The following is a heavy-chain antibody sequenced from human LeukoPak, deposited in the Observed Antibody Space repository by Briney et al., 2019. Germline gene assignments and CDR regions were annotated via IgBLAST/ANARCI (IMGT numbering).Heavy chain of an antibody. Sequence: AGGSLRLSCAASGFTFSDYYMSWIRQAPGKGLEWVSYISSSGITIYYADSVKGRFTISRDNAKNSLYLQMNSLRAADTAVYYCARDVALGRDAFDIWGQGTMLTVSS. CDR2: ISSSGITI. CDR3: ARDVALGRDAFDI. CDR1: GFTFSDYY. D-gene: IGHD3-16*01. J-gene: IGHJ3*02. V-gene: IGHV3-11*01.